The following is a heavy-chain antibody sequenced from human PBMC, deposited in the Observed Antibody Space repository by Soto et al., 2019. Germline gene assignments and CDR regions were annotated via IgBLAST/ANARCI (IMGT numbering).Heavy chain of an antibody. Sequence: PGGSLRLSCAASGFTFSSHAMSWVRQAPGKGLEWVSAISGSGGSTYYADSVKGRFTISRDNSKNTLYLQMNSLRAEDTAVYYCAKPLQGETYYDFFGQNTPTGYYMDVWGKGTTVTVSS. J-gene: IGHJ6*03. V-gene: IGHV3-23*01. D-gene: IGHD3-3*01. CDR3: AKPLQGETYYDFFGQNTPTGYYMDV. CDR2: ISGSGGST. CDR1: GFTFSSHA.